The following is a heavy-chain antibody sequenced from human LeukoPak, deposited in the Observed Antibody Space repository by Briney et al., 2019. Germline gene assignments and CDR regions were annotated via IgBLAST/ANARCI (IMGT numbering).Heavy chain of an antibody. D-gene: IGHD1-1*01. CDR2: MNPNSGNT. CDR1: RYTFTSYD. CDR3: ARDRGVRLAFDI. J-gene: IGHJ3*02. V-gene: IGHV1-8*01. Sequence: ASVKVSCKASRYTFTSYDINWVRQATGQGLEWMGWMNPNSGNTGYAQKFQGRVTMTRNTSISTAYMELRSLRSDDTAVYYCARDRGVRLAFDIWGQGTMVTVSS.